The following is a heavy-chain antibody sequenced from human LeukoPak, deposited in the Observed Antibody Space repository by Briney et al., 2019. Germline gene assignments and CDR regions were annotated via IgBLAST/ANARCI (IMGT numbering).Heavy chain of an antibody. CDR1: GFTLSSSA. V-gene: IGHV3-23*01. CDR3: AKELYGNPSGY. J-gene: IGHJ1*01. Sequence: GGSLRLSCAASGFTLSSSAMSWVRQAPGKGLEWVSAISGDGGTTSYAASVRGRFTISRDNAKNTLFLQMSSLRAGDTALYYCAKELYGNPSGYWGQGTRVTVSA. D-gene: IGHD2-8*01. CDR2: ISGDGGTT.